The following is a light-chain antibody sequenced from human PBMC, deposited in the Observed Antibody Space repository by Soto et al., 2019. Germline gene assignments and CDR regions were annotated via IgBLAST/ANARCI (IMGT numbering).Light chain of an antibody. CDR2: SAS. CDR3: QKYNTVPAS. V-gene: IGKV1-27*01. Sequence: DIKMTQSPPSLSASVGDRVTITCRASQGIGNSLAWYQQKPGTVPKLLIYSASTLQSGVPSRFSGSGSGTDFTLNISSLQTEDVAAYYCQKYNTVPASFGQGTRLEIK. CDR1: QGIGNS. J-gene: IGKJ5*01.